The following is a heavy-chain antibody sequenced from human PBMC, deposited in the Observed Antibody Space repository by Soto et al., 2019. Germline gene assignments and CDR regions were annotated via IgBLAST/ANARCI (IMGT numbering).Heavy chain of an antibody. J-gene: IGHJ5*02. CDR3: ARDRYCSGGSCYFRYNWFDP. Sequence: ASVKVSCKASGYTFTSYCMSWVRQAPGQGLEWMGWISAYNGNTNYAQKLQGRVTMTTDTSTSTAYMELRSLRSDDTAAYYCARDRYCSGGSCYFRYNWFDPWGQGTLVTVSS. V-gene: IGHV1-18*01. CDR1: GYTFTSYC. D-gene: IGHD2-15*01. CDR2: ISAYNGNT.